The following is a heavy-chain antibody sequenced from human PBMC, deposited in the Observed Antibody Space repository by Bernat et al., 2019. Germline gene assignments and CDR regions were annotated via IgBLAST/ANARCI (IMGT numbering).Heavy chain of an antibody. CDR2: IYSGGST. V-gene: IGHV3-53*01. Sequence: EVQLVESGGGLIQPGGSLRLSCAASGFTVSSNYMSWVRQAPGKGLEWVSVIYSGGSTYYADSVKGRFTISRDNSKNTLYLQMNSLRAEDTAVYYCARDLGVPERYFDLWGRGTLVTVSS. CDR1: GFTVSSNY. CDR3: ARDLGVPERYFDL. J-gene: IGHJ2*01. D-gene: IGHD3-16*01.